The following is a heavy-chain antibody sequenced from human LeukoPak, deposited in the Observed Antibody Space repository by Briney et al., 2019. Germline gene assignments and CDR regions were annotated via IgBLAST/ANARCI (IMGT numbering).Heavy chain of an antibody. CDR3: ARFQRGYYMGV. Sequence: ASVKVSCKASGYTFTGYYMHWVRQAPGQGLEWMGWMNPNSGNTGYAQKFQGRVTMTRNTSISTAYMELSSLRSEDTAVYYCARFQRGYYMGVWGKGTTVTISS. J-gene: IGHJ6*03. D-gene: IGHD5-24*01. CDR1: GYTFTGYY. CDR2: MNPNSGNT. V-gene: IGHV1-8*02.